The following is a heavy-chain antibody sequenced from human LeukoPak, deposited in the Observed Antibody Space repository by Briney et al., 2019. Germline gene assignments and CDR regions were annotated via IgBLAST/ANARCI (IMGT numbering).Heavy chain of an antibody. CDR2: ISYDGSNK. CDR1: GFTFSSYA. V-gene: IGHV3-30*04. D-gene: IGHD1-26*01. J-gene: IGHJ4*02. Sequence: GRSLRLSCAASGFTFSSYAMQWVRQAPGKGLEWVAVISYDGSNKYYADSVKGRFTISRDNSKNTLYLQMNSLRAEDTAVYYCARDGGATTPAADYWGQGTLVTVSS. CDR3: ARDGGATTPAADY.